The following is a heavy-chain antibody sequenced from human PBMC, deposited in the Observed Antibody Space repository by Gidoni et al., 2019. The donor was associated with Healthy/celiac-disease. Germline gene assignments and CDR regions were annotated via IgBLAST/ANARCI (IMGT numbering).Heavy chain of an antibody. CDR3: ARSIAAAGIFDY. CDR2: RWYDGSNK. V-gene: IGHV3-33*01. CDR1: GFTFSSYG. Sequence: QVQLVESGGGVVQPGRSLRLSCAASGFTFSSYGMHWVRQAPGTGLEWVAVRWYDGSNKYYADSVKGRFTISRDNSKNTLYLQMNSLRAEDTAVYYCARSIAAAGIFDYWGQGTLVTVSS. D-gene: IGHD6-13*01. J-gene: IGHJ4*02.